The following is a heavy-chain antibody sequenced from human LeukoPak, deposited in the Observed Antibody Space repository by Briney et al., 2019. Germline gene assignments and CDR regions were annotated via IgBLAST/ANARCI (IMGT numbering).Heavy chain of an antibody. CDR1: GFTVSSNY. V-gene: IGHV3-66*01. J-gene: IGHJ4*02. D-gene: IGHD3-22*01. CDR3: ARSADSSGYYDY. CDR2: IYSGGSA. Sequence: PGGSLRLSCAASGFTVSSNYMSWVRQAPGKGLEWVSVIYSGGSAYYADSVKGRFTISRDNSKNTLYLQMTSLRAEDTAVYYCARSADSSGYYDYWGQGTLVTVSS.